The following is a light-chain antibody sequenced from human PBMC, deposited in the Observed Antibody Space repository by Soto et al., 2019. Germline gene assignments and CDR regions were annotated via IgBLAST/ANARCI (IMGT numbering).Light chain of an antibody. Sequence: QSVLTQPPSASGTPGQRITISCSGSSSNIGSNTINWYQQLPGTAPKLLIHSNNQRPSGVPDRTSGSKSGTSASLAIRGLQSEDEADYYCVAWDDSLNGLVFGGGTKVTVL. CDR2: SNN. CDR1: SSNIGSNT. J-gene: IGLJ2*01. CDR3: VAWDDSLNGLV. V-gene: IGLV1-44*01.